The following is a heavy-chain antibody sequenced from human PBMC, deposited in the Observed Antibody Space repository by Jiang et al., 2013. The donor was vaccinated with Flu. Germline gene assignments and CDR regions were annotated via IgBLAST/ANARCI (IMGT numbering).Heavy chain of an antibody. CDR3: ARDAGYSNGGYPGNY. D-gene: IGHD6-13*01. Sequence: GFTFSSYAMRLGRQXPGKGLEWVAVISYDGSYKSYADSVKGRFTISRDISKNTLFLQMISLKSDDTAVYYCARDAGYSNGGYPGNYWGQGTLVTVSS. J-gene: IGHJ4*02. V-gene: IGHV3-30*04. CDR1: GFTFSSYA. CDR2: ISYDGSYK.